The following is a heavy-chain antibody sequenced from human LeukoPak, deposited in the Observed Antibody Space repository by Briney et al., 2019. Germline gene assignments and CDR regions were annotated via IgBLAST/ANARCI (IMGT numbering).Heavy chain of an antibody. D-gene: IGHD2-21*01. CDR1: GYTFTSYD. CDR3: ARDKHTGEGAFDI. CDR2: MNPNSGNT. J-gene: IGHJ3*02. V-gene: IGHV1-8*03. Sequence: ASVKVSCKASGYTFTSYDINWVRQATGQGLEWMGWMNPNSGNTGYAQKFQGRVTITRNTSISTAYMELSSLRSEDTAVYYCARDKHTGEGAFDIWGQGTMVTVSS.